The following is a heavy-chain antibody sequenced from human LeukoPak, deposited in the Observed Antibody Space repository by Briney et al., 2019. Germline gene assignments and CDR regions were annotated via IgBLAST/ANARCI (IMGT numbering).Heavy chain of an antibody. CDR2: ITGSGTRT. CDR3: AKATLESCTGGTCYAFDN. D-gene: IGHD2-15*01. Sequence: GGSLRLSCAASGFTFSSYAMTWVPQAPGKGLERGSDITGSGTRTYHADSVKGRFTISRDNSKDTLYLQINSLRAEDTAVYYCAKATLESCTGGTCYAFDNWGQGTLVTVSS. CDR1: GFTFSSYA. J-gene: IGHJ4*02. V-gene: IGHV3-23*01.